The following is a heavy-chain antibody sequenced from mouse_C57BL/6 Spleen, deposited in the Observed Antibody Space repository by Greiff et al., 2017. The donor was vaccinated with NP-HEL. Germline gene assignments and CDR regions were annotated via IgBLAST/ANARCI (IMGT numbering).Heavy chain of an antibody. J-gene: IGHJ4*01. Sequence: QVQLQQSGAELVRPGTSVKVSCKASGYAFTNYLIEWVKQRPGQGLEWIGVINPGSGGTNYNEKLKGKATLTADKSSSTAYMQLSSLTSEDSAVYFCARCPYDYDEYYAMDYWGQGTSVTVSS. CDR1: GYAFTNYL. D-gene: IGHD2-4*01. V-gene: IGHV1-54*01. CDR2: INPGSGGT. CDR3: ARCPYDYDEYYAMDY.